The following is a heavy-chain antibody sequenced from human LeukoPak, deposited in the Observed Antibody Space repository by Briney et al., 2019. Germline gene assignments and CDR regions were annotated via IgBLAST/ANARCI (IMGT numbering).Heavy chain of an antibody. Sequence: ASVKVSCKASGYTFTSHAMNWVRQAPGQGLEWMGWINTNTGNPTYAQGFTGRFVFSLDTSVSTAYLQISSLKPEETAVYYCAKQGPGYCGSTSCYGVDYWGQGTLVTVSS. D-gene: IGHD2-2*01. CDR1: GYTFTSHA. J-gene: IGHJ4*02. CDR3: AKQGPGYCGSTSCYGVDY. CDR2: INTNTGNP. V-gene: IGHV7-4-1*02.